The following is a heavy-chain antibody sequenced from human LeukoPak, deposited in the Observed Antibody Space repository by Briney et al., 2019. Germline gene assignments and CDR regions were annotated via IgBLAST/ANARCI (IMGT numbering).Heavy chain of an antibody. Sequence: GGSLRLSCAVSGFTFSSYAMNWVRQAPGKGLEWVSAISGSGSSTYYADSVMGRFTISRDNSKNTLYLQMNSLRAEDTAVYYCAKDEEEQWLVRMGNYYGMDVWGQGTTVTVSS. D-gene: IGHD6-19*01. CDR2: ISGSGSST. V-gene: IGHV3-23*01. CDR1: GFTFSSYA. CDR3: AKDEEEQWLVRMGNYYGMDV. J-gene: IGHJ6*02.